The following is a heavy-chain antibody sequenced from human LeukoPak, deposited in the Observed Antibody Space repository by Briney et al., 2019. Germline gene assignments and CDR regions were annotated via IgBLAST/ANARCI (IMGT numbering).Heavy chain of an antibody. CDR3: PKKGQNDDYGKPD. Sequence: GGSERLSCAASGFTFSKYDMYWIRQAPGKGLECVSVISRDGTTYYADSVKGRFTISRDNSQNTLPLQMNSLKAEDTAVYYCPKKGQNDDYGKPDWGQGTLVTVSS. D-gene: IGHD3-16*01. CDR1: GFTFSKYD. V-gene: IGHV3-23*01. CDR2: ISRDGTT. J-gene: IGHJ4*02.